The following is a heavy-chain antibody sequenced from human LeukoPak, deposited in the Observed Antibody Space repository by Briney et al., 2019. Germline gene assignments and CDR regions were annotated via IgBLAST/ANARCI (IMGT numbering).Heavy chain of an antibody. CDR3: ASRKKGMATAGFDY. CDR2: IYPGDSDT. V-gene: IGHV5-51*01. D-gene: IGHD5-24*01. CDR1: GYSFTSYW. Sequence: GESLKISCMGSGYSFTSYWIGWVRQMPGKGLEWMGIIYPGDSDTRYSPSFQGQVTISAEKSISTAHLQWSSLKASDTALYYCASRKKGMATAGFDYWGQGTLVTVSS. J-gene: IGHJ4*02.